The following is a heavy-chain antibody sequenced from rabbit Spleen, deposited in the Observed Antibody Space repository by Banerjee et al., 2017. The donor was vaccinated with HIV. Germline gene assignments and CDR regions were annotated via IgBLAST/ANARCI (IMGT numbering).Heavy chain of an antibody. CDR3: ARYSGSAGDFNL. CDR2: IAGSSSDFT. V-gene: IGHV1S45*01. Sequence: QEQLEESGGDLVKPGASLTLTCTASGFSFSSSDYMCWVRQAPGKGLEWISCIAGSSSDFTYSASWAKGRFTISKTSSTTVTLQMTSLTAADTATYFCARYSGSAGDFNLWGQGTLVTVS. CDR1: GFSFSSSDY. D-gene: IGHD2-1*01. J-gene: IGHJ4*01.